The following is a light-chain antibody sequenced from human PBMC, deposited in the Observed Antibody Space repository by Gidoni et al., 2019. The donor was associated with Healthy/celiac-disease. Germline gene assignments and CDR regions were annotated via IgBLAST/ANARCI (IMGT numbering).Light chain of an antibody. J-gene: IGKJ3*01. CDR2: GAS. V-gene: IGKV3-20*01. CDR1: QSVSSSY. CDR3: QQYGSSPGT. Sequence: EIVLTQSPGTLSLSPGARATLSCRASQSVSSSYLAWYQQKPGQAPRLLIYGASSRATGIPDRFSGSGSGTDFTLTISRLEPEDFAVYYCQQYGSSPGTFGPXTKVDIK.